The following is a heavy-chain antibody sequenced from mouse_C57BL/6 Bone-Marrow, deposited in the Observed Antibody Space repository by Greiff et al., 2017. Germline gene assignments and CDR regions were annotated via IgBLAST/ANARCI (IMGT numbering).Heavy chain of an antibody. CDR3: SRQVTTVLATKYFDV. J-gene: IGHJ1*03. CDR1: GFTFSSYT. CDR2: ISGGGGNT. V-gene: IGHV5-9*01. D-gene: IGHD1-1*01. Sequence: EVKLEESGGGLVKPGASLKLSCAASGFTFSSYTMSWVSQTPGKRLQWVAAISGGGGNTYYPDSVKGRFTITRDNAKNILYLHMSSLRSQSTASYDCSRQVTTVLATKYFDVWGTGTTVTVSS.